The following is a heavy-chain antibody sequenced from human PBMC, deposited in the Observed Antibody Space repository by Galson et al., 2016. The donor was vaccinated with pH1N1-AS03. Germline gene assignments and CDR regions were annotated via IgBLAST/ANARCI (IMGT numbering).Heavy chain of an antibody. D-gene: IGHD2-8*02. CDR2: IWNDGSLK. Sequence: SLRLSCAASGFTFRTFGMHWVRQAPGKGLEWVAVIWNDGSLKKYGDSVKGRFIISRDNSNNTVSLEMSSLRAEDTAVYYCVTGNQNYFDYWGQGTLVTVPS. J-gene: IGHJ4*02. CDR3: VTGNQNYFDY. V-gene: IGHV3-33*01. CDR1: GFTFRTFG.